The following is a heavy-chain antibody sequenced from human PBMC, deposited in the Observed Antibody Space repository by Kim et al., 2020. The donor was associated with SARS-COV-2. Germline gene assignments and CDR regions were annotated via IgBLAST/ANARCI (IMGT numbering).Heavy chain of an antibody. J-gene: IGHJ5*02. V-gene: IGHV3-66*01. CDR2: IYSGGST. D-gene: IGHD1-26*01. Sequence: GGSLRLSCTASGLTVSTNYMSWVRQAPGKGPEWLSVIYSGGSTYYTDSVRRRFTISRDTSKNTLYLQMDSLRAEDTAVDYCTRDYNTVEATGREWFDPWGQGTLVPVSS. CDR3: TRDYNTVEATGREWFDP. CDR1: GLTVSTNY.